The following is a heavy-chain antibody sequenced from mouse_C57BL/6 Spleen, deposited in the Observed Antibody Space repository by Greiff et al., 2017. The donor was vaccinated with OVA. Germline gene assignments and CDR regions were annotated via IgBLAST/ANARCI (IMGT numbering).Heavy chain of an antibody. CDR3: ALYYGSSSWCAY. J-gene: IGHJ3*01. CDR2: IHPNSGST. D-gene: IGHD1-1*01. Sequence: QVQLQQPGAELVKPGASVKLSCKASGYTFTSYWMHWVKQRPGQGLEWIGMIHPNSGSTNYNEKFKSKATLTVDKSSSTAYMQLSSLTSEDSAVYYWALYYGSSSWCAYWGQGTLVTVSA. CDR1: GYTFTSYW. V-gene: IGHV1-64*01.